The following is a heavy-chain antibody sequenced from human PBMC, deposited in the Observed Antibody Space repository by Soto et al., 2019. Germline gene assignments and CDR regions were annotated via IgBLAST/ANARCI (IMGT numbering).Heavy chain of an antibody. J-gene: IGHJ5*02. Sequence: QVQLVQSGAEVKKPGSSVKVSCKASGGTFSSYPISWVRQAPGQGLEWMGRIIPILNIANYAQKFQGRVTLTADMSTNTAYMALSSLRAEDTAVYYCARTRAATDALYWFDPWGQGTLVTVSS. CDR1: GGTFSSYP. V-gene: IGHV1-69*02. CDR2: IIPILNIA. CDR3: ARTRAATDALYWFDP. D-gene: IGHD2-21*02.